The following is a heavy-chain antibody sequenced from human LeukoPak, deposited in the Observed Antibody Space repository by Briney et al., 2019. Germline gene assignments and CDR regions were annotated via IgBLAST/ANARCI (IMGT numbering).Heavy chain of an antibody. CDR1: GFTFSSYG. CDR3: AKSGYNRFDY. D-gene: IGHD5-24*01. J-gene: IGHJ4*02. Sequence: GGSLRLSCAASGFTFSSYGMHWVRQAPGKGLEWVAVISYDGSNKYYADSVKGRFTISRDNSKNTLYLQMNSLIAEDTAVYYCAKSGYNRFDYWGQGTRVTVSS. CDR2: ISYDGSNK. V-gene: IGHV3-30*18.